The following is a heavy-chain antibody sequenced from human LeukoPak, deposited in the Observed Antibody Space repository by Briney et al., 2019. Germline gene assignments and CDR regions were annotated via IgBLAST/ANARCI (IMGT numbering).Heavy chain of an antibody. CDR1: GYTFTGYY. V-gene: IGHV1-8*02. D-gene: IGHD4-17*01. CDR3: ARSDYGDYTSKNDY. J-gene: IGHJ4*02. Sequence: ASVKVSCKASGYTFTGYYMHWVRQAPGQGLEWMGWMNPNSGNTGYAQKFQGRVTMTRNTSISTAYMELSSLRSEDTAVYYCARSDYGDYTSKNDYWGQGTLATVSS. CDR2: MNPNSGNT.